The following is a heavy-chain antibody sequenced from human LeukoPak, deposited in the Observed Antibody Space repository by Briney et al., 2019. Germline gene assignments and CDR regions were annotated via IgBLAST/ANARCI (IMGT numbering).Heavy chain of an antibody. J-gene: IGHJ4*02. D-gene: IGHD5-12*01. Sequence: ASVKVSCKVSGYTLTELSMHWVRQAPGKGLEWMGGFDPEDGETIYAQKFQGRVTMTEDTSTDTAYMELSSQRSEDTAVYYCATAGSEYSGYDFGYWGQGTLVTVSS. CDR3: ATAGSEYSGYDFGY. CDR1: GYTLTELS. CDR2: FDPEDGET. V-gene: IGHV1-24*01.